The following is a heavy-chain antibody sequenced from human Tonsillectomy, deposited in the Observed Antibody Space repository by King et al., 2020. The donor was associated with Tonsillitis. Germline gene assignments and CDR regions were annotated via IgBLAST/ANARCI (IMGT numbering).Heavy chain of an antibody. CDR1: GFTFSSYA. CDR2: ISSNGGST. V-gene: IGHV3-64D*06. Sequence: VQLVESGGGLVQPGGSLRLSCSASGFTFSSYAMHWVRQAPGKGLEYVSAISSNGGSTYYADSVKGRFTISRDNSKNTLYLQMSSRRAEDTAVYYCVKLPSGRYNGELDYWGQGTLVTVSS. CDR3: VKLPSGRYNGELDY. D-gene: IGHD1-26*01. J-gene: IGHJ4*02.